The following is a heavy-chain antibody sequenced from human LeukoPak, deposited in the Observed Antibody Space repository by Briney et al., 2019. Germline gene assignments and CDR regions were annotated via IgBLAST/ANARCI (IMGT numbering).Heavy chain of an antibody. CDR2: IHYSGST. J-gene: IGHJ4*02. CDR3: ARLSVGLPADY. CDR1: GGSVRRSSHY. D-gene: IGHD1-26*01. Sequence: SETLSLTCTASGGSVRRSSHYWGWIRQPPGKGLEWIGCIHYSGSTYYNPSLQSRLTITVDTSKSQFSLELNSVTAADTAVYYCARLSVGLPADYWGQGTLVTVSS. V-gene: IGHV4-39*01.